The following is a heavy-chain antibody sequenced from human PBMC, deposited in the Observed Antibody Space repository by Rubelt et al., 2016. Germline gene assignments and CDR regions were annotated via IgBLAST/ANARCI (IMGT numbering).Heavy chain of an antibody. CDR2: MNPNSGNT. V-gene: IGHV1-8*01. CDR1: GYTFTSYD. Sequence: QVQLVQSGAEVKKPGASVKVSCKASGYTFTSYDINWVRQATGQGLEWMGWMNPNSGNTGYAQTFQGRVTMTRNTSISTAYMELISLRSEDTAVYYCARLSITIFGVVVYYYGMDVWGQGTTVTVSS. J-gene: IGHJ6*02. CDR3: ARLSITIFGVVVYYYGMDV. D-gene: IGHD3-3*01.